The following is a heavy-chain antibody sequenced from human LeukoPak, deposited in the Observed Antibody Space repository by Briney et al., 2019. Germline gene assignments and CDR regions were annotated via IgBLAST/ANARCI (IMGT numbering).Heavy chain of an antibody. CDR1: GYTFTGYY. CDR2: INPNSGGT. V-gene: IGHV1-2*02. D-gene: IGHD6-6*01. Sequence: ASVTVSCKASGYTFTGYYMHWVRQAPGQGLGWMGWINPNSGGTNYAQKFQGRVTMTRDTSISTAYTELSRLRSDDTAVYYCARETSSSSTSPNWYFDLWGRGTLVTVSS. J-gene: IGHJ2*01. CDR3: ARETSSSSTSPNWYFDL.